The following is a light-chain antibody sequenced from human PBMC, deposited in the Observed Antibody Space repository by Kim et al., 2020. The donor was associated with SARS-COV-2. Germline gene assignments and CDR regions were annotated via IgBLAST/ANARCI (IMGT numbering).Light chain of an antibody. CDR2: DND. V-gene: IGLV1-51*01. CDR3: ATWDSSLSVGV. CDR1: RSNIGNNP. J-gene: IGLJ3*02. Sequence: QSVLTQPPSVSAAPRHKVTISCSGSRSNIGNNPVSWYQQFPGTAPRLITYDNDKRPSVIPDRFSSSKSGTSATLGITGLRTGDEADYYCATWDSSLSVGVFGGGTK.